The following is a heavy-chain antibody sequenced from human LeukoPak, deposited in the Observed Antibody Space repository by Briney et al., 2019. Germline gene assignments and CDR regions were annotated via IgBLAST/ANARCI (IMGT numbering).Heavy chain of an antibody. CDR1: GFSVSSNY. V-gene: IGHV3-66*01. D-gene: IGHD5-18*01. CDR2: IYSGGST. CDR3: ARDLGYNYGYVRAFDI. Sequence: PGGSLRLSCAASGFSVSSNYMSWVRQAPGKGLEWVSVIYSGGSTYYADSVKGRFTISRDNSKNTLYLQMNTLRAEDTAVYYCARDLGYNYGYVRAFDIWGQGTLVTVSS. J-gene: IGHJ3*02.